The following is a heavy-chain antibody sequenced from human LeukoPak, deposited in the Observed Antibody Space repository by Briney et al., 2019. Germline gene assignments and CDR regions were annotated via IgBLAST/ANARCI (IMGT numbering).Heavy chain of an antibody. J-gene: IGHJ4*02. D-gene: IGHD2-2*02. CDR3: AKWRCSTTSCYSHPFDN. Sequence: PGGSLRLSCAASGFTFSNYAMSWVRQAPGKGLEWVSAISGSGGNTYYADSVKGRFTISRDISKNTLYLRMNRLRAEDTALYFCAKWRCSTTSCYSHPFDNWGQGTLVTVSS. CDR2: ISGSGGNT. V-gene: IGHV3-23*01. CDR1: GFTFSNYA.